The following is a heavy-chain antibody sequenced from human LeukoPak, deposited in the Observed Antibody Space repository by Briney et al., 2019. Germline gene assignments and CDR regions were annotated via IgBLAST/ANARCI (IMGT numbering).Heavy chain of an antibody. Sequence: PSETLSLTCTVSGYSIRSRYYWGWIRQPPGKGLEWIGSIYHSGSTYYNPSLKTRVTISVDTSKNQFSLKLSSVTAADTAVYYCATYCSGGPCYFDCWGQGTLVTVSS. CDR1: GYSIRSRYY. CDR3: ATYCSGGPCYFDC. V-gene: IGHV4-38-2*02. CDR2: IYHSGST. D-gene: IGHD2-15*01. J-gene: IGHJ4*02.